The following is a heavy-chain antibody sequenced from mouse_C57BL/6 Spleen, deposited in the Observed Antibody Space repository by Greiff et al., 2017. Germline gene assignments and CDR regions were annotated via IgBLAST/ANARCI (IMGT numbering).Heavy chain of an antibody. V-gene: IGHV1-19*01. D-gene: IGHD1-1*01. CDR2: INPYNGGT. CDR3: AKGTVVDYYAMDY. Sequence: VQLKQSGPVLVKPGASVKMSCKASGYTFTDYYMNWVKQSHGKSLEWIGVINPYNGGTSYNQKFKGKATLTVDKSSSTAYMELNSLTSEDSAVYYCAKGTVVDYYAMDYWGQGTSVTVSS. CDR1: GYTFTDYY. J-gene: IGHJ4*01.